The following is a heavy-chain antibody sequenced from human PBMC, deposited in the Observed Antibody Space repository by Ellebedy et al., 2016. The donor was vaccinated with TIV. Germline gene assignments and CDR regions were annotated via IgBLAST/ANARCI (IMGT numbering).Heavy chain of an antibody. J-gene: IGHJ6*02. Sequence: PSETLSLTCATSGFNLRSFWMSWVRQAPGKGLEWVANVKEDGNEQYYVDSVKGRFTISRDNAKNSLYLQMNSLRAEDTAVYYCVRDIFTAPGYGMDVWGQGTTVTVAS. CDR2: VKEDGNEQ. CDR3: VRDIFTAPGYGMDV. D-gene: IGHD1-14*01. V-gene: IGHV3-7*03. CDR1: GFNLRSFW.